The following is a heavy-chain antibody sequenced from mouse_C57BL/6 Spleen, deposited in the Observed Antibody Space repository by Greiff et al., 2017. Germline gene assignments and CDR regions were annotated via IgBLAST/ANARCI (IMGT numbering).Heavy chain of an antibody. CDR3: ARVEGLRRYFDV. V-gene: IGHV1-26*01. J-gene: IGHJ1*03. D-gene: IGHD2-2*01. CDR1: GYTFTDYY. CDR2: INPNNGGT. Sequence: EVQLQQSGPELVKPGASVKISCKASGYTFTDYYMNWVKQSHGKSLEWIGDINPNNGGTSYNQKFKGKATLTVDKSSSTAYMELRSLTSEDSAVYYCARVEGLRRYFDVWGTGTTVTVSS.